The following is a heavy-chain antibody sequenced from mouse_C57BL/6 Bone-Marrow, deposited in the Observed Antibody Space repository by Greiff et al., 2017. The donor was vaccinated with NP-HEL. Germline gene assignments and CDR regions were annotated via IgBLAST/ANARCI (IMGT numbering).Heavy chain of an antibody. CDR1: GYTFTRYW. Sequence: QVPLKQPGAELVKPGASVKLSCQASGYTFTRYWMHWVKPRPGQGLEWIGMIHPNSGSTNYNEKFKSKATLTVDKSSSTAYMQLSSLTSEDSAVYYCVIYYGNYGDYWGQGTSVTVSS. CDR3: VIYYGNYGDY. CDR2: IHPNSGST. D-gene: IGHD2-1*01. J-gene: IGHJ4*01. V-gene: IGHV1-64*01.